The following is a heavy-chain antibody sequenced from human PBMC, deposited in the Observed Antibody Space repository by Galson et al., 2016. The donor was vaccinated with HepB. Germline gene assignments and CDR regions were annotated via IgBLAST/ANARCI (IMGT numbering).Heavy chain of an antibody. J-gene: IGHJ4*02. CDR1: DPTFENSW. Sequence: SLRLSCAVSDPTFENSWMHWVRQGPGKGLVWVSHINSDGSTTTYADSVKGRLTISRDNAKNTLHLQMHSLRAEDTAVYYCARDRAYSQDSWGQGTLVTVAS. D-gene: IGHD4-11*01. CDR3: ARDRAYSQDS. V-gene: IGHV3-74*01. CDR2: INSDGSTT.